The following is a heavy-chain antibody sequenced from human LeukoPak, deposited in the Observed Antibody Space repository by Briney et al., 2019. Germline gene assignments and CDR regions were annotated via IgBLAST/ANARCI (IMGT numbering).Heavy chain of an antibody. J-gene: IGHJ4*02. CDR2: ISGSGGST. CDR1: GFTFTSYA. V-gene: IGHV3-23*01. CDR3: AKVARSGCSSTSCSFFDY. D-gene: IGHD2-2*01. Sequence: GSLRLSCAASGFTFTSYAMSWVRQAPGKGLEWVSAISGSGGSTYYADSVKGRFTISRDNSKNTLFLQMNSLRAEDTAVYYCAKVARSGCSSTSCSFFDYWGQGTLVTVSS.